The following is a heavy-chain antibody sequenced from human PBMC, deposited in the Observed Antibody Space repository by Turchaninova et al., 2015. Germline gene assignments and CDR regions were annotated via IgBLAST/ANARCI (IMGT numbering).Heavy chain of an antibody. Sequence: VSSGSYWWRCVRQPPGKGLEWSGYIYYSGSTIYNPSLNSRVTISQDTSKTQFSLNLSSVTAADTGVYYCAREDLYDYIWGSYRPFNAFDIWGQGTMVTVSS. D-gene: IGHD3-16*02. CDR1: VSSGSYW. V-gene: IGHV4-61*01. J-gene: IGHJ3*02. CDR2: IYYSGST. CDR3: AREDLYDYIWGSYRPFNAFDI.